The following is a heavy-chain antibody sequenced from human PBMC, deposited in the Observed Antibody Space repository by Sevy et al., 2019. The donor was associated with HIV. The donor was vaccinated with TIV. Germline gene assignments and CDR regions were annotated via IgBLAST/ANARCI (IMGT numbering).Heavy chain of an antibody. J-gene: IGHJ6*02. V-gene: IGHV4-31*03. D-gene: IGHD4-17*01. Sequence: LSLTCTVSGAAIGSGGYYWSWIRQHPGKGLEWIAYINYSGSTYYNPSLKSRLSVSLDTTKNQLSLKLSSVTAADTAVYYCARDNRYGDYGLDVWGLGTTVTVSS. CDR1: GAAIGSGGYY. CDR3: ARDNRYGDYGLDV. CDR2: INYSGST.